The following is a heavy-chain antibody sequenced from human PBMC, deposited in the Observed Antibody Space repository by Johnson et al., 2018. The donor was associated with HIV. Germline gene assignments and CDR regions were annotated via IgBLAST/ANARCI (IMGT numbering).Heavy chain of an antibody. CDR2: ISSNGGST. Sequence: QMMLVESGGGVVQPGGSLRLSCAASGFTFSSYAMHWVRQAPGKGLEYVSAISSNGGSTYYADSVKGRFTISRDNSKNTLYLQMNSLRAEDTAVYYCARDRALGWELLGAFDIWGQGTMVTVSS. J-gene: IGHJ3*02. V-gene: IGHV3-64*04. CDR1: GFTFSSYA. CDR3: ARDRALGWELLGAFDI. D-gene: IGHD1-26*01.